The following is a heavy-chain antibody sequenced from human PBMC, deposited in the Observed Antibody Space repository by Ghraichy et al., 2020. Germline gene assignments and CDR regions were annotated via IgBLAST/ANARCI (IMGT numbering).Heavy chain of an antibody. J-gene: IGHJ4*02. CDR2: ISSSSSYI. CDR1: GFTFSSYS. V-gene: IGHV3-21*01. D-gene: IGHD6-19*01. Sequence: LSLTCAASGFTFSSYSMNWVRQAPGKGLEWVSSISSSSSYIYYADSVKGRFTISRDNAKNSLYLQMNSLRAEDTAVYYCARRDGRGWLVDYWGQGTLVTVSS. CDR3: ARRDGRGWLVDY.